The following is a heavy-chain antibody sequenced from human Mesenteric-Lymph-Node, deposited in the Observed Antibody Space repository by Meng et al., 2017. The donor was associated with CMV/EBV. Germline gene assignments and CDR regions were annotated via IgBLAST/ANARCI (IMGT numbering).Heavy chain of an antibody. CDR3: ARDPGYCTSSSCYLGRFDY. D-gene: IGHD2-2*01. Sequence: TLSLTCAISGDSVSSYSVAWNWIRQSPSRGLEWLGRTYYMSEWNNDYAESVKSRITINPDTSRNQFSLQLKSVTPEDTAVYYCARDPGYCTSSSCYLGRFDYWGQGSLVTVSS. V-gene: IGHV6-1*01. CDR2: TYYMSEWNN. J-gene: IGHJ4*02. CDR1: GDSVSSYSVA.